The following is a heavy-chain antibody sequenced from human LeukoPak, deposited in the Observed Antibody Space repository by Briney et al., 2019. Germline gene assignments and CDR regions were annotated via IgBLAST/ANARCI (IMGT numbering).Heavy chain of an antibody. D-gene: IGHD3-10*01. CDR2: INHSGST. CDR1: GGSISSSSYY. CDR3: ARRVTSGMVRGVKYNWFDP. J-gene: IGHJ5*02. V-gene: IGHV4-39*07. Sequence: SETLSLTCTVSGGSISSSSYYWGWIRQPPGKGLEWIGGINHSGSTNYNPSLKSRVTISVDTSKNQFSLKLSSVTAADTAVYYCARRVTSGMVRGVKYNWFDPWGQGTLVTVSS.